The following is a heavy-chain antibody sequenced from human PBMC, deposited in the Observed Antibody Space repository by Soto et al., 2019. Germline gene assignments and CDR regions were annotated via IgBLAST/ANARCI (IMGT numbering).Heavy chain of an antibody. V-gene: IGHV4-30-2*01. D-gene: IGHD3-3*02. CDR2: IYHSGST. J-gene: IGHJ6*02. Sequence: PSETLSLTCAVSGGSISSGGYSWSWIRQPPGKGLEWIGYIYHSGSTYCNPSLKSRITISVDTSKNQFSLKLSSVTAADTAVYFCVRGQPHRITIFEVVIRSYDYGMDVWGQGTTVTVSS. CDR1: GGSISSGGYS. CDR3: VRGQPHRITIFEVVIRSYDYGMDV.